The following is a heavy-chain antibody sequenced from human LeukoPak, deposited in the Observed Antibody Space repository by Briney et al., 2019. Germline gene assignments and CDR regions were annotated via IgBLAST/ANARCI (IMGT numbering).Heavy chain of an antibody. Sequence: ASETLSLTCAVYGGSFSGYYWSWIRQPPGKGLEWIGEINHSGSTNYNPSLKSRVTISVDTSKNQFSLKLSSVTAADTAVYYCARGDCSSTSCYSGDWFDPWGQGTLDTVSS. V-gene: IGHV4-34*01. J-gene: IGHJ5*02. D-gene: IGHD2-2*02. CDR2: INHSGST. CDR3: ARGDCSSTSCYSGDWFDP. CDR1: GGSFSGYY.